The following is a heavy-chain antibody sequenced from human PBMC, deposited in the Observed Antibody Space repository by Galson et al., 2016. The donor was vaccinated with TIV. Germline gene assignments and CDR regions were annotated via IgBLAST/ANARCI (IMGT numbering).Heavy chain of an antibody. Sequence: SLRLSCAASGFSFPSFAMNWVRHAPGRGLEWVSSINNFGVATYYADSVKGRFTISRDNSKNTLYLQMNSLGVEDTAFYYYAKDANYVLPRNWFDRWGQGTLVTVSS. J-gene: IGHJ5*02. CDR1: GFSFPSFA. CDR2: INNFGVAT. V-gene: IGHV3-23*01. CDR3: AKDANYVLPRNWFDR. D-gene: IGHD3-16*01.